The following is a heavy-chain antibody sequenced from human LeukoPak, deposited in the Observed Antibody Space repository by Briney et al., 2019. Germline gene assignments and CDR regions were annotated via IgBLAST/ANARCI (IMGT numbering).Heavy chain of an antibody. CDR1: GFTFSSYS. CDR2: ISSSSSYI. Sequence: KPGGSLRLSCAASGFTFSSYSMNWVRQAPGKGLEWVSSISSSSSYIYYADSVKGRFTISRDNAKNSLYLQTNSLRAEDTAVYYCARPKTGTTEYFDYWGQGTLVTVSS. V-gene: IGHV3-21*01. D-gene: IGHD1-1*01. J-gene: IGHJ4*02. CDR3: ARPKTGTTEYFDY.